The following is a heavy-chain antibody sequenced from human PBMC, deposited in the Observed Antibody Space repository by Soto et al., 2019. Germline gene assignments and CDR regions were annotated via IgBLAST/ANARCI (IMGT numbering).Heavy chain of an antibody. Sequence: PGGSLRLSCAASGFTFSTYSMKWGRQAPGKGLEWVSYISSSSTTIYYADSVKGRFTISRDNAKNSLYLQMSSLRDEDTAVYYCARPVPRHDAFDIWGQGTMVTVSS. CDR3: ARPVPRHDAFDI. CDR2: ISSSSTTI. V-gene: IGHV3-48*02. J-gene: IGHJ3*02. D-gene: IGHD6-6*01. CDR1: GFTFSTYS.